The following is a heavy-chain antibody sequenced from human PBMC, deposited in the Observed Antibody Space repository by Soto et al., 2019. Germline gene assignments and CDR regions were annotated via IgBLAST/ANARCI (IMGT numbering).Heavy chain of an antibody. Sequence: QVHLVQSGAEVKKPGASVKVSCKGSGYTFTSYGITWVRQAPGQGLEWMGWISAHNVNTDYAQKLQGRVTVTSDTSTSTAYMVLRSLRSDDTAVYYCARGRYGDYWGEGALVTVSS. V-gene: IGHV1-18*01. CDR3: ARGRYGDY. CDR2: ISAHNVNT. D-gene: IGHD1-1*01. CDR1: GYTFTSYG. J-gene: IGHJ4*02.